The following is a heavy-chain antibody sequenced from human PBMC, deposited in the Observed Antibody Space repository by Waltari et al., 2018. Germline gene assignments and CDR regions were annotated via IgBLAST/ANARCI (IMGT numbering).Heavy chain of an antibody. CDR1: GYTFTSYD. D-gene: IGHD2-15*01. CDR3: ARGAYCSGGSCYRYYYMDV. CDR2: MNPNSGNT. Sequence: QVQLVQSGAEVKKPGASVKVSCKASGYTFTSYDINWVRQATGQGLEWMGWMNPNSGNTGYAQKFQGRVTMTRNTSISTAYMELSSLRSEDTAVYYCARGAYCSGGSCYRYYYMDVWGKGTTVTVSS. V-gene: IGHV1-8*01. J-gene: IGHJ6*03.